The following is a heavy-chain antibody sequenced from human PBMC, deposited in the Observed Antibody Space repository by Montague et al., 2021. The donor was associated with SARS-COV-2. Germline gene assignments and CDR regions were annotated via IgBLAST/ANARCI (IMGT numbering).Heavy chain of an antibody. V-gene: IGHV4-61*02. CDR2: VYTSGST. Sequence: TLSLTCTVSGGSVATGEYFWNWIRQPAGKGLEWIGRVYTSGSTTYIPSLNSRLTISLDTSKNRISLNLSSVTATDTAVYYCSRSSGSSYPGLLDSWGQGTMVTVSS. CDR3: SRSSGSSYPGLLDS. D-gene: IGHD1-26*01. CDR1: GGSVATGEYF. J-gene: IGHJ4*02.